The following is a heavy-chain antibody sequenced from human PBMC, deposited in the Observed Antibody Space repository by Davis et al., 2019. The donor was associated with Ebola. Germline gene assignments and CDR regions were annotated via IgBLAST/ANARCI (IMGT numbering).Heavy chain of an antibody. CDR1: GGSISSYY. CDR2: IYTSGST. V-gene: IGHV4-4*07. J-gene: IGHJ5*02. Sequence: PSETLSLTCTVSGGSISSYYWSWIRQPAGKGLEWIGRIYTSGSTNYNPSLKSRVTMSVDTSKNQFSLKLSSVTAADTAVYYCARDHGYYGSGSTLGGRFDPWGQGTLVTVSS. D-gene: IGHD3-10*01. CDR3: ARDHGYYGSGSTLGGRFDP.